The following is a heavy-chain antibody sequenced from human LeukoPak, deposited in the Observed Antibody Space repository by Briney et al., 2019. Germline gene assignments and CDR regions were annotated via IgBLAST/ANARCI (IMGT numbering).Heavy chain of an antibody. CDR2: IYYSGST. CDR1: GGSISSSSYY. CDR3: ARSRARPYYYMDV. J-gene: IGHJ6*03. V-gene: IGHV4-39*07. D-gene: IGHD6-6*01. Sequence: PSETLSLTCTVSGGSISSSSYYWGWIRQPPGKGLEWIGSIYYSGSTYYNPSLKSRVTISVDTSKNQFSLKLSSVTAADTAVYYCARSRARPYYYMDVWGKGTAVTVSS.